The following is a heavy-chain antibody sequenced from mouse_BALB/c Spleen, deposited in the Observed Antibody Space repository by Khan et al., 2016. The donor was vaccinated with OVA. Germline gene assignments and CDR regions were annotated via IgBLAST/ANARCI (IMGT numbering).Heavy chain of an antibody. CDR3: VNHGSSSAWFTY. CDR2: INPSTDYT. Sequence: QVQLKESGAELAKPGASVKMSCKASGYTFANYWMHWVKQRPGQGLEWIGYINPSTDYTEYNQKFKDKATLTADKSSSTAYMQLTSLTSEDSALYYCVNHGSSSAWFTYWGQGTLVTVS. D-gene: IGHD1-1*01. J-gene: IGHJ3*01. V-gene: IGHV1-7*01. CDR1: GYTFANYW.